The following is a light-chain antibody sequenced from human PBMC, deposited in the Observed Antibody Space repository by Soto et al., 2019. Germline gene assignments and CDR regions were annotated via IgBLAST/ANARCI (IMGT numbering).Light chain of an antibody. CDR2: GAS. Sequence: ERVMTQSPATLSAYPGERVTLTCRASQSVSSKLVWYQQKPGQAPRLLIYGASTRATGIPDRFSGSGSGTDFTLTISRLEPEDVAVYYCQQYEAVVTFGQGTKVDI. V-gene: IGKV3-15*01. J-gene: IGKJ1*01. CDR3: QQYEAVVT. CDR1: QSVSSK.